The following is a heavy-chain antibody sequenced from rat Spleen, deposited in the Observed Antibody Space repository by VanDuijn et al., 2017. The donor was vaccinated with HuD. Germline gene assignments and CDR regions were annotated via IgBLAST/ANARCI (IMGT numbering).Heavy chain of an antibody. J-gene: IGHJ2*01. CDR1: GFTFSDYG. CDR3: ARRHYGYTDYFDY. D-gene: IGHD1-9*01. CDR2: ISYGDSSGHSST. Sequence: EVKLVESGGGLVQPGRSMKLSCAASGFTFSDYGMAWVRQAPTKGLEWVATISYGDSSGHSSTYYRDSVKGRFTISRANAKSTLNLQMDSLRSEDTATYYCARRHYGYTDYFDYWGQGVMVTVSS. V-gene: IGHV5-29*01.